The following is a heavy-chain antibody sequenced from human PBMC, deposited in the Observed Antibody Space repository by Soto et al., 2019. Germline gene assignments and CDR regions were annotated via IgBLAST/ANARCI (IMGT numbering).Heavy chain of an antibody. Sequence: SETLSLTCTVSGGAISSTTYYWDWIRQPPGKGLEWIGSIYYSGSTYYNPSLKSRVAISVDTSKNQFSLKLSSVTAADTAVYYCATLNYYDSSGYYYVPRFDYWGQGTLVTVSS. CDR1: GGAISSTTYY. J-gene: IGHJ4*02. CDR3: ATLNYYDSSGYYYVPRFDY. CDR2: IYYSGST. D-gene: IGHD3-22*01. V-gene: IGHV4-39*07.